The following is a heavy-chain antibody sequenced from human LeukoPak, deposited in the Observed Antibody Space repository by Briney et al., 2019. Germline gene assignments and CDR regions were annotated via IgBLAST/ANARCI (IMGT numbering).Heavy chain of an antibody. V-gene: IGHV3-7*04. CDR3: ARDPPPDDTSGYLDY. CDR2: MSQDGSRI. Sequence: PGGSLRLSCSASGFTISNCWMTWVRQAPGKGLEWVAHMSQDGSRIYYVDSVKGRFTISRDNAKNSLHLQMNSLRAEDTAVYYCARDPPPDDTSGYLDYWGQGALVTVSS. J-gene: IGHJ4*02. D-gene: IGHD3-22*01. CDR1: GFTISNCW.